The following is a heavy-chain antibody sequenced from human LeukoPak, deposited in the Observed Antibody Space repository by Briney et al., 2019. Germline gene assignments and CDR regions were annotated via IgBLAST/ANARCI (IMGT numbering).Heavy chain of an antibody. J-gene: IGHJ4*02. V-gene: IGHV3-74*01. D-gene: IGHD4-17*01. CDR2: INPDGRST. Sequence: PGGSLRLSCAASGFTFSSHWMHWVRQGPGKGLVWVSRINPDGRSTDYADSVKGRFTISRDNAKNTLHLQMNSLRADDTAMYFCSTSHNGDPDHFDYWGQGTLVTVSS. CDR3: STSHNGDPDHFDY. CDR1: GFTFSSHW.